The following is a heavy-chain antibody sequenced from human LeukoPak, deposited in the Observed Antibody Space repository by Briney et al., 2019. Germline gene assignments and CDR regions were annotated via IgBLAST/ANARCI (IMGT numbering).Heavy chain of an antibody. CDR1: GFTFSNYA. CDR2: ISGSAHKI. CDR3: AGRPTGYSSGYIH. J-gene: IGHJ4*02. V-gene: IGHV3-23*01. Sequence: GGSLRLSCAASGFTFSNYAVSWVRQAPEKGLDWVSVISGSAHKIRYADSVKGRFTISRDNSENIVYLQMNNLRVEDTAVYYCAGRPTGYSSGYIHWGQGTLVTVSS. D-gene: IGHD5-18*01.